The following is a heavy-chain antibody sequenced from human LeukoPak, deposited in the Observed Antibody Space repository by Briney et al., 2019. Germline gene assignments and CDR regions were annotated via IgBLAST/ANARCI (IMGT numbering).Heavy chain of an antibody. CDR3: ARDYYHPFDY. V-gene: IGHV3-48*03. CDR1: GFTFSSYE. J-gene: IGHJ4*02. Sequence: PGGSLRLSCAASGFTFSSYEMNWVRQAPGKGLEWVSYISSSGSTIYYAASVKGRFTISRDNAKNSLYLQMNSLRAEDTAVYYCARDYYHPFDYWGQGTLVTVSS. D-gene: IGHD1-26*01. CDR2: ISSSGSTI.